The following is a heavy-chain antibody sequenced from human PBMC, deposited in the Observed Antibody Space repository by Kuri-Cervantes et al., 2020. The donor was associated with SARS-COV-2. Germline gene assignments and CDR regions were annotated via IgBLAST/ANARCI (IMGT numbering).Heavy chain of an antibody. Sequence: SETLSLTCVVHGESFSGYYWSWIRQTPGKGLEWIAEINYSGTSNYNPSLKSRVTVSVDPSKNQFSLKVSSVTAADTAVYYCARGVGAAVAGTLITIYYYYGMDVWGQGTTVTVSS. CDR2: INYSGTS. CDR3: ARGVGAAVAGTLITIYYYYGMDV. CDR1: GESFSGYY. V-gene: IGHV4-34*01. D-gene: IGHD6-19*01. J-gene: IGHJ6*02.